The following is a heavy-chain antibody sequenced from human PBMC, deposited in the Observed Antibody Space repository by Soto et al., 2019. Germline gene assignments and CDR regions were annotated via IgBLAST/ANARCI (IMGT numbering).Heavy chain of an antibody. J-gene: IGHJ4*02. CDR1: GFTFDDYA. D-gene: IGHD1-26*01. Sequence: SLRLSCAASGFTFDDYAMHWVRQAPGKGLEWVSGISWNSGDIGYAGSVKGRFTISRDNAKNSLYLQMNSLRPEDTALYYCAKDLSFQLLVTRPFAYRGQGTLVTVSS. CDR2: ISWNSGDI. CDR3: AKDLSFQLLVTRPFAY. V-gene: IGHV3-9*01.